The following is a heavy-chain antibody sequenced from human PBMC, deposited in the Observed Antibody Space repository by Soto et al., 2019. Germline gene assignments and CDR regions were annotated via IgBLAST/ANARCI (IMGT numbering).Heavy chain of an antibody. CDR3: ARDPSYGDYSYYGMDV. CDR2: IYYSGKT. V-gene: IGHV4-31*02. D-gene: IGHD4-17*01. Sequence: QVQLQESGPGLVKPSQTLSLKCTVSGGSISSGGYYWTWIRQRPGKGLEWIGSIYYSGKTYYSPSLKSRVTIAVDTSKNHFSLRLTSVTAADPAVYYCARDPSYGDYSYYGMDVWGQGTTVTVSS. J-gene: IGHJ6*02. CDR1: GGSISSGGYY.